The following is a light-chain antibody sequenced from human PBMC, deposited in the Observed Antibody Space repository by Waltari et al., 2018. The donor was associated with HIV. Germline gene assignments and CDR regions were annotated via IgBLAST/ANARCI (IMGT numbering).Light chain of an antibody. Sequence: DLTQPPSVSVPPGQPAPIPCTADALTKRYGYVYQKKSGQAPVLLINKDTERLSGIPERFSGSSSGTSLTLTINEVRAEDEAEYYCQSSDSSGVDFVVFGGGTKLTV. CDR2: KDT. CDR3: QSSDSSGVDFVV. J-gene: IGLJ2*01. V-gene: IGLV3-25*03. CDR1: ALTKRY.